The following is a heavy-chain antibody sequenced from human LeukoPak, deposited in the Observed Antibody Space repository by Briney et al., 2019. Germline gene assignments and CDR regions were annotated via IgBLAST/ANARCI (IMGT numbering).Heavy chain of an antibody. CDR2: INHSGST. J-gene: IGHJ6*03. CDR1: GGSFSGYY. V-gene: IGHV4-34*01. Sequence: PSETLSLTCAVYGGSFSGYYWSWIRQPPGKGLEWIGEINHSGSTNYNPSLKSRVTISVDTSKNQFSLKLSSVTAADTAVYYCALPSGSSSYYMDVWGKGTTVTISS. CDR3: ALPSGSSSYYMDV. D-gene: IGHD3-10*01.